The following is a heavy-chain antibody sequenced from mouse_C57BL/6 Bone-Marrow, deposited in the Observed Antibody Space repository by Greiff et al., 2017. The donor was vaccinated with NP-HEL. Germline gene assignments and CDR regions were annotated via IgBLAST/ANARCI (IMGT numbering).Heavy chain of an antibody. J-gene: IGHJ2*01. CDR1: GYTFTSYW. CDR3: ARGWLPYYFDY. CDR2: IDPSDSYT. V-gene: IGHV1-50*01. D-gene: IGHD2-2*01. Sequence: QVQLQQPGAELVKPGASVKLSCKASGYTFTSYWMQWVKQRPGQGLEWIGEIDPSDSYTNYNQKFKGKATLTVDTSSSTAYMQLSSLTSEDSAVYYCARGWLPYYFDYWGQGTTLTVSS.